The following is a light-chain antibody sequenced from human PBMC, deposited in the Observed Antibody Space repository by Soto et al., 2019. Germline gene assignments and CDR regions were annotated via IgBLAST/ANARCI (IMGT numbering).Light chain of an antibody. CDR1: QNINNY. Sequence: DIQVTQYTSSLSASVVDRVTITCQASQNINNYLNWYQQKPGRAPKLLIYDASNLEAGVPSRFRGSGSETDFTFTISRLQPDDIATYYSHPSDHLPTFGQGGLLEV. J-gene: IGKJ5*01. V-gene: IGKV1-33*01. CDR3: HPSDHLPT. CDR2: DAS.